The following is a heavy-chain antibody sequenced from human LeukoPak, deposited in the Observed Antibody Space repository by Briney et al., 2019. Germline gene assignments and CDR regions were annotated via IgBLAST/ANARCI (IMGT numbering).Heavy chain of an antibody. CDR2: IYYSGST. CDR3: AREVVPAALGEFWFDP. D-gene: IGHD2-2*01. J-gene: IGHJ5*02. CDR1: GGSISSSRYY. Sequence: SETLSLTCTVSGGSISSSRYYWGWIRQPPGKGLEWIGNIYYSGSTNYNPSLKSRVTISVDTSKNQFSLKLSSVTAADTAVYYCAREVVPAALGEFWFDPWGQGTLVTVSS. V-gene: IGHV4-61*01.